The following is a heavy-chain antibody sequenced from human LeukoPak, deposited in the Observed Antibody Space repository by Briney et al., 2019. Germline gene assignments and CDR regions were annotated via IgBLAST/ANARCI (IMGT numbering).Heavy chain of an antibody. D-gene: IGHD3-3*01. J-gene: IGHJ4*02. CDR2: IRYDGSNA. CDR3: ASTIFGVVSPFDY. Sequence: GGSLRLSCATSGFSFTRHGMHWVRQAPGKGLEWVAFIRYDGSNAYYADSVKGRFTISRDNSKNTLYLQMNSLRAEDTAVYYCASTIFGVVSPFDYWGQGTLVTVSS. CDR1: GFSFTRHG. V-gene: IGHV3-30*02.